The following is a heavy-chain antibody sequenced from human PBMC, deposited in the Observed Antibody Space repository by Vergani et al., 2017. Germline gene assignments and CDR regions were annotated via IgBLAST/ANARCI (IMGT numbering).Heavy chain of an antibody. V-gene: IGHV3-23*01. J-gene: IGHJ5*02. D-gene: IGHD3-22*01. CDR2: ISGSGVSA. CDR3: ASGGPNYDSSGYYH. Sequence: EVQLLESGGGLVQPGGSLRLTCAASEFTFSNYAMNWVRQAPGKGLEWVSGISGSGVSAYYTDSVKGRFTISRDNSKNMLFLQMNNLRTEDTAIYYCASGGPNYDSSGYYHWGQGTLVTVSS. CDR1: EFTFSNYA.